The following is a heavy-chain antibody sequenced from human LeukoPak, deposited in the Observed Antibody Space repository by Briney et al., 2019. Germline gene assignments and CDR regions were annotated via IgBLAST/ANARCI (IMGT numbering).Heavy chain of an antibody. J-gene: IGHJ4*02. CDR1: GFTFITYS. Sequence: GGSLRLSCAASGFTFITYSMTWVRQAPGRGLEWVSAITGSGAFTDYADSVKGRFTISRDNPKNTLYLQMRAEDTAVYYCAKRSAESSGYFDYWGQGTLVTVSS. V-gene: IGHV3-23*01. D-gene: IGHD6-19*01. CDR3: AKRSAESSGYFDY. CDR2: ITGSGAFT.